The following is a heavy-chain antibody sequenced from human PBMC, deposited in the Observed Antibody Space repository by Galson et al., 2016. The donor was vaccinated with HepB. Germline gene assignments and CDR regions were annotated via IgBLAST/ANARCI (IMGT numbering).Heavy chain of an antibody. D-gene: IGHD6-19*01. Sequence: SLRLSCAASGFKFSAYGIHRVRQAPGKGLEWVAVIWYDGTNEDYADSVKGRFSISRDNSNNTLYLQMSSLRVEDTAVYYCARGRLALAGRGAFDIWGQGTKVSVSS. J-gene: IGHJ3*02. CDR2: IWYDGTNE. V-gene: IGHV3-33*01. CDR3: ARGRLALAGRGAFDI. CDR1: GFKFSAYG.